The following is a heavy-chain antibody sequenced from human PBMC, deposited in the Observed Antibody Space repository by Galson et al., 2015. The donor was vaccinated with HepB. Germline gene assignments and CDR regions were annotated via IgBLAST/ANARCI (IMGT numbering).Heavy chain of an antibody. CDR3: ARQGDYGDYLSYYGMDV. J-gene: IGHJ6*02. V-gene: IGHV5-51*01. D-gene: IGHD4-17*01. Sequence: QSGAEVKKPGESLKISCKGSGYSFTRYWIGWVRQMPGKGLEWMGIIYPGDSDTRYSPSFQGQVTISADKSITTAYLQWSSLKASDTAMYYCARQGDYGDYLSYYGMDVWGQGTTVTVSS. CDR2: IYPGDSDT. CDR1: GYSFTRYW.